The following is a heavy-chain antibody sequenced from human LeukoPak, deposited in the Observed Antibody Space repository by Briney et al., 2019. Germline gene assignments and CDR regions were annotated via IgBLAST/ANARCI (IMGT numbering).Heavy chain of an antibody. CDR1: GFTFDDYA. V-gene: IGHV3-9*01. D-gene: IGHD2-15*01. CDR2: ISWNSGNI. Sequence: PGGSLRLSCAASGFTFDDYAMHWVRQAPGKGLEWVSGISWNSGNIGYADSVKGRFTISRDNAKNSLFLQMNSLRAEDTAVYYCARVLRYCSGGNCYSGGLGYMDVWGKGTTVTISS. CDR3: ARVLRYCSGGNCYSGGLGYMDV. J-gene: IGHJ6*03.